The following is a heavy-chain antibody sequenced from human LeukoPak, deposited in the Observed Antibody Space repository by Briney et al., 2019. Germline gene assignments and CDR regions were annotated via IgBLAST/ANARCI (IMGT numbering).Heavy chain of an antibody. CDR1: GGTFSGYA. V-gene: IGHV1-69*13. D-gene: IGHD1-7*01. CDR2: IIPIFGTA. Sequence: GASVKVSCKASGGTFSGYAISWVRQAPGQGLEWMGGIIPIFGTANYAQKLQGRVTITADESTSTAYMELSSLRSEDTAVYYCASFKWNYGPDAFDIWGQGTMVTISS. CDR3: ASFKWNYGPDAFDI. J-gene: IGHJ3*02.